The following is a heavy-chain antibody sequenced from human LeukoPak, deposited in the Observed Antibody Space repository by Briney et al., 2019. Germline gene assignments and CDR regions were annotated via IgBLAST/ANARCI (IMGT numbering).Heavy chain of an antibody. Sequence: QPGGSLRLSCAASGFTFSSYWMHWVRQAPGKGLVWVSRINSDGSSTSYADSVKGRFTISRDNAKNTLYLQMNSLRAEDTAVYYCAKDRRVQGDLYWGQGTLVTVSS. J-gene: IGHJ4*02. CDR2: INSDGSST. CDR3: AKDRRVQGDLY. CDR1: GFTFSSYW. D-gene: IGHD3-10*01. V-gene: IGHV3-74*01.